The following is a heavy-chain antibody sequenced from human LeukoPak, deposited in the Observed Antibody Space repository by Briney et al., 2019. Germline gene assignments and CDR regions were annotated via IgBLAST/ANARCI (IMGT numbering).Heavy chain of an antibody. CDR1: GFTFSSYA. V-gene: IGHV3-30-3*01. D-gene: IGHD2-2*01. Sequence: GGSLRLSCAASGFTFSSYAMRWVRQAPGRGLEWVAVISYDGNHKYYADSVKGRFTISRDNSKNTLYLQMNSLRAEDTAVYYCARDGPQIVPAVPSGYWGQGTLVTVSS. CDR3: ARDGPQIVPAVPSGY. CDR2: ISYDGNHK. J-gene: IGHJ4*02.